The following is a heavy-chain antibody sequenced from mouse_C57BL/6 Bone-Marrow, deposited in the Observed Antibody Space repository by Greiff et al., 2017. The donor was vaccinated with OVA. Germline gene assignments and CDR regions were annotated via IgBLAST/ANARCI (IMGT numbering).Heavy chain of an antibody. CDR3: AREVDMGYYGFAY. Sequence: EVKVVESGGDLVKPGGSLKLSCAASGFTFSSYGMSWVRQTPDKRLEWVATISSGGSYTYYPDSVKGRFTISRDNAKNTLYLQMSSLKSEDTAMYYCAREVDMGYYGFAYWGQGTLVTVSA. J-gene: IGHJ3*01. CDR1: GFTFSSYG. CDR2: ISSGGSYT. V-gene: IGHV5-6*01. D-gene: IGHD2-3*01.